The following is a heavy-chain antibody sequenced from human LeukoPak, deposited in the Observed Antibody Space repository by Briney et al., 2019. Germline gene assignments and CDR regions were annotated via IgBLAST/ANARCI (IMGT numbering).Heavy chain of an antibody. V-gene: IGHV3-23*01. J-gene: IGHJ4*02. Sequence: PGGSLRLSCAASGFTFSNYAMSWVRQAPGKELEWVSAISNSGGATYYADSVKGRFTISRDNSKNTLYLQMNSLRVEDTAVYYCAKPGVGPTPLLTPHDYWGQGTLVTVSS. CDR3: AKPGVGPTPLLTPHDY. D-gene: IGHD1-26*01. CDR1: GFTFSNYA. CDR2: ISNSGGAT.